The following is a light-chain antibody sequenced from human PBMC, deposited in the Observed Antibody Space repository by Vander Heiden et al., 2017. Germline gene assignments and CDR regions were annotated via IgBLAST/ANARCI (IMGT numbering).Light chain of an antibody. Sequence: QSALTQPASVSGSPGQSITISCTGTSSDVGGYKYVSWYQQYPGKAPKLMIYEVNNRPSVVPNRFSGSKFGNTAALAISGLQTEDEADYYCSSYSGSSTFVIFGGGTKVTVL. CDR2: EVN. V-gene: IGLV2-14*01. CDR3: SSYSGSSTFVI. J-gene: IGLJ2*01. CDR1: SSDVGGYKY.